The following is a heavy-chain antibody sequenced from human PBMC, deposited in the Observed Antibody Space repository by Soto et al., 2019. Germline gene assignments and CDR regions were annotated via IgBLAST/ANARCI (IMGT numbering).Heavy chain of an antibody. CDR1: GGSITSYY. J-gene: IGHJ4*02. D-gene: IGHD6-19*01. CDR2: IYYSGST. CDR3: ARGGAAGWYADF. V-gene: IGHV4-59*01. Sequence: SETLSLTCTVSGGSITSYYWSWIRQPPGKGLEWIGYIYYSGSTNYNPSLKSRVTISVDTSKNLFYLELTSVTAADTAVYYCARGGAAGWYADFWGQGXLVTVSS.